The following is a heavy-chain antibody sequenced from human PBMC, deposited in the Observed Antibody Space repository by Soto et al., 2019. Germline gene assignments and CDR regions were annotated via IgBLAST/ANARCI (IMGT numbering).Heavy chain of an antibody. D-gene: IGHD6-19*01. J-gene: IGHJ5*02. CDR3: GGDLRYSSGWYGPPNDNWSDP. Sequence: QVQLVQSGAEVKKPGASVKVSCKASGYTFTSYGISWVRQALGQGLEWMGWISAYNGNTNYAQKLQGRVTMTTDTPRSKANRELRSRRSDDTAGYYLGGDLRYSSGWYGPPNDNWSDPGGQGTRVTVSS. V-gene: IGHV1-18*01. CDR2: ISAYNGNT. CDR1: GYTFTSYG.